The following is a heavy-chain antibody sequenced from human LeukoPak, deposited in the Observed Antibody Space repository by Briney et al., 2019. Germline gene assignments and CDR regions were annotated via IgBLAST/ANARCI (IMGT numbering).Heavy chain of an antibody. D-gene: IGHD6-6*01. Sequence: SETLSLTCTVSGGSISSYYWSWIRQPPGKGLEWIGYIYYSGSTNYNPPLKSRVTISVDTSKNQFSLKLSSVTAADTAVYYCARESSSSSRWFDPWGQGTLVTVSS. J-gene: IGHJ5*02. V-gene: IGHV4-59*01. CDR3: ARESSSSSRWFDP. CDR1: GGSISSYY. CDR2: IYYSGST.